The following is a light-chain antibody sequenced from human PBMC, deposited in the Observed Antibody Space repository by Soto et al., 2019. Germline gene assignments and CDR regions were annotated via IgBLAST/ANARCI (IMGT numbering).Light chain of an antibody. CDR1: QNVDNW. Sequence: DIQMTQSPSTLSASVGDRVTITCRASQNVDNWVAWYQQKPGKAPKFIIYDASNLESGVPSRFSGRGSGTEITLTISSLQPDDFATYYCQRYNSNSRTFGQGTRV. J-gene: IGKJ1*01. CDR2: DAS. V-gene: IGKV1-5*01. CDR3: QRYNSNSRT.